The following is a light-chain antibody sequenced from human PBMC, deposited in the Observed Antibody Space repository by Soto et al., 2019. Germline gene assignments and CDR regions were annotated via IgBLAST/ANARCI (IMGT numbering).Light chain of an antibody. CDR2: GAS. CDR3: QQYNNWPLT. V-gene: IGKV3-15*01. J-gene: IGKJ4*01. CDR1: ERISNN. Sequence: EIVIAQSPDTMSVSPGEGATLSCRASERISNNLAWYQQKRGQVPRLLIYGASTRATGIPDRFSGSGYGREFTLTISSLQSEDSSVYYCQQYNNWPLTFGGRTK.